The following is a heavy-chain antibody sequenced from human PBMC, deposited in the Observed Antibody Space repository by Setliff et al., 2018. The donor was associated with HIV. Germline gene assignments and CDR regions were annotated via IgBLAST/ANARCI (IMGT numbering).Heavy chain of an antibody. CDR3: ARSPGDYLFDY. Sequence: ASVKVSCKASGYTFSNYVMQCVRQAPGQRLEWMGWINVGNGNTKYSQKFQGRVTITRDASASTAYMELSSLRSEDTAVYYCARSPGDYLFDYWGQGTLVTVSS. D-gene: IGHD4-17*01. CDR1: GYTFSNYV. CDR2: INVGNGNT. J-gene: IGHJ4*02. V-gene: IGHV1-3*01.